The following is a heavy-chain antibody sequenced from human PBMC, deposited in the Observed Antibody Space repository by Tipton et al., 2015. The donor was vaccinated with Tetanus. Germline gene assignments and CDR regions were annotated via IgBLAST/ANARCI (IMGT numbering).Heavy chain of an antibody. CDR1: GFIVSSHY. Sequence: GSLRLSCVASGFIVSSHYMSWVRQAPGKGLEWVSVMYSGGDTYYVDSVKGRFSISRDNAKNTLYLQMNSLRVEDTAVYYCARRLGPYTGDQIWHFDLWGRGTLVTVSS. V-gene: IGHV3-53*01. CDR2: MYSGGDT. D-gene: IGHD7-27*01. CDR3: ARRLGPYTGDQIWHFDL. J-gene: IGHJ2*01.